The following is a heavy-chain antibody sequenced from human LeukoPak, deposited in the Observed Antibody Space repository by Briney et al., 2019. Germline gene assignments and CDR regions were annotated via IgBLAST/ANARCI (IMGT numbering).Heavy chain of an antibody. D-gene: IGHD6-13*01. CDR3: TRISIRITAPGGDY. Sequence: GGSLRLSCAASGFAFSDYYMSWIRQAPGKRLEWIAHISSSSTYTNYADSVRGRFTISRADPKKSLSLQMNSPRPEDTAVYYCTRISIRITAPGGDYWGQGTLVTVSS. CDR1: GFAFSDYY. V-gene: IGHV3-11*03. CDR2: ISSSSTYT. J-gene: IGHJ4*02.